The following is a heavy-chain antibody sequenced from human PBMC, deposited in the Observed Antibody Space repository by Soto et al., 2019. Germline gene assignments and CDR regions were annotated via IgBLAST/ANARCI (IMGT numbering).Heavy chain of an antibody. CDR2: IIPIFGTA. Sequence: VKVSCKASGGTFSSYAISWVRQAPGQGLEWMGGIIPIFGTANYAQKFQGRVTITADESTSTAYMELSSLRSEDTAVYYCARLRGSSSSIPSVSTRYYGMDVWGQGTTVTVSS. J-gene: IGHJ6*02. D-gene: IGHD6-6*01. V-gene: IGHV1-69*01. CDR3: ARLRGSSSSIPSVSTRYYGMDV. CDR1: GGTFSSYA.